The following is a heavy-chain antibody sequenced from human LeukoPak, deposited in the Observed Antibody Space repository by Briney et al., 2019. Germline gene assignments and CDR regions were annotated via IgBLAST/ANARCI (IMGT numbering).Heavy chain of an antibody. CDR1: GFTFRNYW. Sequence: GGSLRLSCAASGFTFRNYWMSWVRQAPGKGPEWVANIKYDGSERNYVDSVKGRFTISRDNAKTSLYLQLNSLRAQDTAVYYCGRIREGGGVDVWGLGTMVIVSS. D-gene: IGHD3-16*01. CDR2: IKYDGSER. V-gene: IGHV3-7*01. CDR3: GRIREGGGVDV. J-gene: IGHJ3*01.